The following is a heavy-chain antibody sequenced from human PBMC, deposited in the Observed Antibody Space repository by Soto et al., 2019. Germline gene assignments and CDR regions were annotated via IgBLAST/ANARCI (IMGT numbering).Heavy chain of an antibody. Sequence: GASVKVSCKTSGYTFIGYYMHWVRQAPGQGLEGMGWMNPRSGDTNYAQKFQGRVTMTRDASFTTAYMELRRLRSDDTAVYFCGRDAVGPTPLGWFDPWGQGTLVTVSS. CDR2: MNPRSGDT. D-gene: IGHD1-26*01. CDR3: GRDAVGPTPLGWFDP. V-gene: IGHV1-2*02. J-gene: IGHJ5*02. CDR1: GYTFIGYY.